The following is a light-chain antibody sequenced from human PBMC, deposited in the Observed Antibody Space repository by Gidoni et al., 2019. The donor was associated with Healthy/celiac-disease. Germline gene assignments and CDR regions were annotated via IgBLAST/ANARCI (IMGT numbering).Light chain of an antibody. J-gene: IGKJ4*01. CDR3: QQRSNLLT. Sequence: IVLTQSPATLSLSPGERATLSCRASQSVSSYLAWYQQKPGQAPRLLIYDASNRTTGIPARFSGSGYGTDFTLTISSLEHEDFAVYYCQQRSNLLTFGGGTKVEIK. V-gene: IGKV3-11*01. CDR2: DAS. CDR1: QSVSSY.